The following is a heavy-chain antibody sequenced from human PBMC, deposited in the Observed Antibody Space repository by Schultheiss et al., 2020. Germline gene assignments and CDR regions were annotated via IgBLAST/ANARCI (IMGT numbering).Heavy chain of an antibody. V-gene: IGHV3-74*01. CDR1: GFTFSSYG. CDR2: INSDGSST. Sequence: GGSLRLSCAASGFTFSSYGMHWVRQAPGKGLEWVSRINSDGSSTSYADSVKGRFTISRDNAKNTLYLQMNSLRAEDTAVYYCARGTVTGYSSGWRAFDIWGQGTMVTVSS. CDR3: ARGTVTGYSSGWRAFDI. D-gene: IGHD6-19*01. J-gene: IGHJ3*02.